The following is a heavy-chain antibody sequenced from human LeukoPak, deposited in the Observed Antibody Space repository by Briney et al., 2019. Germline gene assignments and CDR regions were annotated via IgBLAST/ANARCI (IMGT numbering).Heavy chain of an antibody. D-gene: IGHD3-22*01. CDR2: IRSKANSYAT. J-gene: IGHJ4*02. CDR1: GFTFSGSA. Sequence: GGSLRLSCAASGFTFSGSAMHWVRQASGKGLEWVGRIRSKANSYATAYAASVKGRFTISRDDSKNTAYLQMNSLKTEDTAVYYCTRRSGYYDSSGYYGDYWGQGTLVVVSS. CDR3: TRRSGYYDSSGYYGDY. V-gene: IGHV3-73*01.